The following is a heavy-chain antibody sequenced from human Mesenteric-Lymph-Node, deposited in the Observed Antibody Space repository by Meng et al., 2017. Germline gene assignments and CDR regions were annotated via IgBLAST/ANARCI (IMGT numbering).Heavy chain of an antibody. V-gene: IGHV3-9*01. CDR2: ISWNSGSI. D-gene: IGHD3-22*01. CDR3: AKDIFETMIGAFDI. Sequence: GGSLRLSCAASGFTFDDYAMHWVRQAPGKGLEWVSGISWNSGSIGYADSVKGRFTISRDNAKNSLYLQMNSLRAEDTALYYCAKDIFETMIGAFDIWGQGTMVTVSS. J-gene: IGHJ3*02. CDR1: GFTFDDYA.